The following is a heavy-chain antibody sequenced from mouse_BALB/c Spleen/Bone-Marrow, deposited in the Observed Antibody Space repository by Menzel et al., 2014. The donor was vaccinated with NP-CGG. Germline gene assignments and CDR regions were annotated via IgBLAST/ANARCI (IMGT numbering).Heavy chain of an antibody. CDR2: IDPETGGT. Sequence: QVQLQQSGAELVRPGASVTLSCKASGYTFTDYEMHWVKQTPVHGLEWIGAIDPETGGTAYNQKFKGKATLTADKSSSTAYMELRSLTSEDSAVYYCTREGYYGSSPAWFAYWGRGTLVTVSA. CDR1: GYTFTDYE. V-gene: IGHV1-15*01. J-gene: IGHJ3*01. D-gene: IGHD1-1*01. CDR3: TREGYYGSSPAWFAY.